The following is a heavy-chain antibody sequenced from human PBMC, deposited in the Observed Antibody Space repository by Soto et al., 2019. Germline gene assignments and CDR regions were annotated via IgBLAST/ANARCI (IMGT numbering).Heavy chain of an antibody. V-gene: IGHV4-30-2*01. Sequence: QLQLQESGSGLVKPSETLSLTCAVSGGSISSGGFSWSWIRQPPGKGLEWIGYIYHSGSTCYNPATKSRVTSSVDRSKSQFSLTVRYVTAAYSAGFYCAITPVIWGEATMGTVCS. CDR3: AITPVI. CDR1: GGSISSGGFS. J-gene: IGHJ3*02. CDR2: IYHSGST.